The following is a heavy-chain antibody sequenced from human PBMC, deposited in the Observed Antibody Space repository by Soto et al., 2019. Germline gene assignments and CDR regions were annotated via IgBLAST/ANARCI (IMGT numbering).Heavy chain of an antibody. J-gene: IGHJ4*02. CDR2: IYHSGST. D-gene: IGHD2-8*01. CDR1: GGSISSSNW. Sequence: SETLSLTCAVSGGSISSSNWWSWVRQPPGKGLEWIGEIYHSGSTDYNPSLKSRVTISVDKSKNQFSLKLSSVTAADTAVYYCARTGYCTNGVCLGGFDYWGQGTLVTVSS. V-gene: IGHV4-4*02. CDR3: ARTGYCTNGVCLGGFDY.